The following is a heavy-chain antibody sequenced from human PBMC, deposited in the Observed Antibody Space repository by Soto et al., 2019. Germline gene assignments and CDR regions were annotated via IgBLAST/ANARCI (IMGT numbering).Heavy chain of an antibody. CDR1: GGSISSYY. D-gene: IGHD5-18*01. J-gene: IGHJ5*02. Sequence: SETLSLTCTVSGGSISSYYWSWIRQPPGKGLEWIGYIYYSGSTNYNPSLKSRVTISVDTSKNQFSLKLSSVTAADTAVYYCARGQVAGGYSYGLNWFDPWGQGTLVTV. CDR2: IYYSGST. V-gene: IGHV4-59*01. CDR3: ARGQVAGGYSYGLNWFDP.